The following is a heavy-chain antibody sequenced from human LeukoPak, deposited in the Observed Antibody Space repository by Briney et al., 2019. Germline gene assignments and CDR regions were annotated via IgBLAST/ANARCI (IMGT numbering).Heavy chain of an antibody. V-gene: IGHV3-30-3*01. D-gene: IGHD3-16*02. Sequence: GGSLRLSCVASGFIFSTYSMNWVRQAPGKGLEWVAVISYDGSNKYYADSVKGRFTISRDNSKNTLYLQMNSLRAEDTAVYYCARVQRLGELSSIDYWGQGTLVTVSS. CDR3: ARVQRLGELSSIDY. J-gene: IGHJ4*02. CDR1: GFIFSTYS. CDR2: ISYDGSNK.